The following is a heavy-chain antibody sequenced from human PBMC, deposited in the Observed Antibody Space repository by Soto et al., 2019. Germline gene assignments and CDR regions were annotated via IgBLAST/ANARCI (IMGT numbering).Heavy chain of an antibody. D-gene: IGHD2-2*01. J-gene: IGHJ6*04. Sequence: SVKVSCKASGGTFSSYAISWVRQAPGQGLEWMGGIIPIFGTANYAQKFQGRVTITADESTSTAYMELSSLRSEDTAVYYCARDYVVVPAAISYYYGMDVWGKGTTVTVSS. V-gene: IGHV1-69*13. CDR1: GGTFSSYA. CDR3: ARDYVVVPAAISYYYGMDV. CDR2: IIPIFGTA.